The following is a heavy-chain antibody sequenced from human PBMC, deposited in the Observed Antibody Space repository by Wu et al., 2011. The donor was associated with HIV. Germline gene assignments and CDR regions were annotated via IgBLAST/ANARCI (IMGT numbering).Heavy chain of an antibody. J-gene: IGHJ6*03. Sequence: QVQLVQSGAEVKKPGSSVNVSCETSGGTFSNYAISWVRQAPGQGLEWMGGIIPIFGTPNYAQKFQGRVTITADKSTSTAYMELSSLRSEDTAVYYCARGIGDFYYYYYYMDVWGKGTTVTVSS. V-gene: IGHV1-69*14. CDR2: IIPIFGTP. D-gene: IGHD3-3*01. CDR3: ARGIGDFYYYYYYMDV. CDR1: GGTFSNYA.